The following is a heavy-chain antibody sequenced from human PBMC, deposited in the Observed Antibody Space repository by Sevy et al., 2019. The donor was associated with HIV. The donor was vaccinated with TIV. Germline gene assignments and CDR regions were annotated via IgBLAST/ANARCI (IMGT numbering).Heavy chain of an antibody. J-gene: IGHJ6*03. CDR2: ISGSGTRT. V-gene: IGHV3-23*01. CDR1: GFSFDSYG. CDR3: AKWGEGHYDPDEIAYYFYYYNMDV. Sequence: GGSLRLSCAVSGFSFDSYGMTWVRQAPGKGLEWVSAISGSGTRTYYADSVKGRFIISRDNSKNTLDLQMNSLRAEDTAMYYGAKWGEGHYDPDEIAYYFYYYNMDVWGKGTTVTVSS. D-gene: IGHD3-22*01.